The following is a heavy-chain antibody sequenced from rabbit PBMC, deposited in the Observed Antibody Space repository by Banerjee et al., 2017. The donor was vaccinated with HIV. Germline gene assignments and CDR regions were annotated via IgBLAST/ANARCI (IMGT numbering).Heavy chain of an antibody. CDR1: GFSFSSSSW. CDR3: ARIITIPYYFNL. V-gene: IGHV1S45*01. CDR2: INTGDGST. D-gene: IGHD2-1*01. Sequence: CKASGFSFSSSSWMCWVRQAPGKGLEWIGCINTGDGSTYYASWAKGRFTISKTSSTTVTLQMTSLTAADTATYFCARIITIPYYFNLWGPGTLVTVS. J-gene: IGHJ4*01.